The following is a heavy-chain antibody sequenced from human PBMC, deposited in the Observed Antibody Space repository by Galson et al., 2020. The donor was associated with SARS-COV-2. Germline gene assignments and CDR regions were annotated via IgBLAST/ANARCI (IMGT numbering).Heavy chain of an antibody. CDR2: IWYDGSNK. Sequence: GESLKISCAASGFTFSSYGMHWVRQAPGKGLEWVAVIWYDGSNKYYADSVKGRLTISRDNSKNTLYLQMNSLRAEDTAVYYCARDGGLGWGVGDYWGQGTLVTVSS. D-gene: IGHD3-16*01. V-gene: IGHV3-33*01. CDR3: ARDGGLGWGVGDY. J-gene: IGHJ4*02. CDR1: GFTFSSYG.